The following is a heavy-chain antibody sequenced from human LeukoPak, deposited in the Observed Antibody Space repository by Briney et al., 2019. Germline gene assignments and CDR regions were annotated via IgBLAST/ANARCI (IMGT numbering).Heavy chain of an antibody. D-gene: IGHD3-22*01. Sequence: SETLSLTCTVSGGSISTNSYYWGWIRQPPGKGLEWIGTLYYSGSTNYNPSLKSRVTISVDKSKNQFSLKLSSVTAADTAVYYCARKLYYDSSGPHAFDIWGQGTMVTVSS. CDR2: LYYSGST. J-gene: IGHJ3*02. CDR1: GGSISTNSYY. V-gene: IGHV4-39*07. CDR3: ARKLYYDSSGPHAFDI.